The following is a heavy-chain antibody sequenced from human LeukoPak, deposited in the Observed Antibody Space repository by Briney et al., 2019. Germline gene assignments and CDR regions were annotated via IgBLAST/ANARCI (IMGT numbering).Heavy chain of an antibody. D-gene: IGHD6-13*01. CDR3: ASLKWGAAGTDY. J-gene: IGHJ4*02. Sequence: SETLSLTCAVYGGSFSGYYWSWIRQPPGKGLEWIGEINHSGGTNYNPSLKSRVTISVDTSKNQFSLKLSSVTAADTAVYYCASLKWGAAGTDYWGQGTLVTVSS. CDR2: INHSGGT. V-gene: IGHV4-34*01. CDR1: GGSFSGYY.